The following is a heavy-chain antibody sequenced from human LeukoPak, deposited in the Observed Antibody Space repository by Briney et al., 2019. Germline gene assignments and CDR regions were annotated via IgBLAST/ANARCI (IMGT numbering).Heavy chain of an antibody. D-gene: IGHD5-12*01. J-gene: IGHJ6*02. V-gene: IGHV3-23*01. CDR1: GFTFSSYA. CDR3: AKDRAASGPLDYYGMDV. CDR2: ISGSGGST. Sequence: GGSLRLSCAASGFTFSSYAVSWVRQAPGKGLEWVSAISGSGGSTYYADSVKGRFTISRDNSKNTLYLQMNSLRAEDTAVYYCAKDRAASGPLDYYGMDVWGQGTTVPVSS.